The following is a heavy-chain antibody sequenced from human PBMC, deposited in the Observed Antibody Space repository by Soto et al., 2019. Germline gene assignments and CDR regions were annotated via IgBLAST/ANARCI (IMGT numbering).Heavy chain of an antibody. V-gene: IGHV1-3*01. J-gene: IGHJ4*02. CDR1: GYTFTSYA. CDR2: INAGNGNT. Sequence: QVKLVQSGAEVKKPGASVKVSCKASGYTFTSYAMHWVRQAPGQRLEWMGWINAGNGNTKYSQKFQGRVTITRDTSASSAYMQLSSLRSEDTAVYYCARDPGYSYGYNWCQGTLVTISS. CDR3: ARDPGYSYGYN. D-gene: IGHD5-18*01.